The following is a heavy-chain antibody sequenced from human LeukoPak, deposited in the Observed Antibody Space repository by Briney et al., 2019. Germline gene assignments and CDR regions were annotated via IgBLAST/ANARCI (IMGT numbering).Heavy chain of an antibody. D-gene: IGHD3-10*01. CDR1: GSTFSSYG. CDR3: ARVDYDGSGPGDY. CDR2: IWYDGSNK. Sequence: PGGSLRLSCAASGSTFSSYGMHWVRQAPGKGLEWVAVIWYDGSNKYYADSVKGRFTISRDNSKNTLYLQMNSLRAEDTAVYYCARVDYDGSGPGDYWGQGTLVTVSS. J-gene: IGHJ4*02. V-gene: IGHV3-33*01.